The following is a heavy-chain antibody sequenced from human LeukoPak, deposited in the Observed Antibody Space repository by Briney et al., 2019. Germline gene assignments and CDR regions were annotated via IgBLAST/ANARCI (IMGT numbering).Heavy chain of an antibody. D-gene: IGHD6-13*01. CDR3: AGDPGGSWFDY. J-gene: IGHJ4*02. CDR1: GGSISSYY. V-gene: IGHV4-59*01. Sequence: SETLSLTCSVSGGSISSYYWSWIRQPPGKGLEWIAFVYYTGTTNYNPSLKSRATISVDTSKIQFSLKLTSVTAADTAVYYCAGDPGGSWFDYWGQGTLVTVSS. CDR2: VYYTGTT.